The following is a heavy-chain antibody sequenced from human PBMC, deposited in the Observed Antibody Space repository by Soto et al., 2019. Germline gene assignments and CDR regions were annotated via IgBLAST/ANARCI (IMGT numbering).Heavy chain of an antibody. J-gene: IGHJ6*02. Sequence: TGGSLRLSCVASGFTFDDYAMHWVRQAPGKGLEWVSGISWNSGSIGYADSVKGRFTISRDNAKNSLYLQMNSLRAEDTALYYCSKALIYGMDVWGQGTTVTVSS. V-gene: IGHV3-9*01. CDR1: GFTFDDYA. D-gene: IGHD3-22*01. CDR3: SKALIYGMDV. CDR2: ISWNSGSI.